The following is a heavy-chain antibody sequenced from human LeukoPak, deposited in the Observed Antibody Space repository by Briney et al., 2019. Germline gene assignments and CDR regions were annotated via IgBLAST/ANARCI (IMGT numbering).Heavy chain of an antibody. J-gene: IGHJ3*02. CDR3: ARDEDYADAFDI. CDR1: GFTFSSYS. D-gene: IGHD4-17*01. CDR2: ISSSSSYI. V-gene: IGHV3-21*01. Sequence: GGSLRLSCAASGFTFSSYSMNWVRQAPGKGLEWVSSISSSSSYIYYADSVKGRFTISRDNAKNSLYLQMNSLRAEDTAVYYRARDEDYADAFDIWGQGTMVTVSS.